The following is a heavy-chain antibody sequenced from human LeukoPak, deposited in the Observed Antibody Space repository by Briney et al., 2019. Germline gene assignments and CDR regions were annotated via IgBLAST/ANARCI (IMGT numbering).Heavy chain of an antibody. CDR3: ARQGIAVRGYMDV. CDR2: IYPGDSDT. Sequence: GESLKISCQASGYTFAKYWIGWVRQMPGKGLEWMGIIYPGDSDTRYSPSFQGQVTISADKSISTAYLQWSSLKASDTAMYYCARQGIAVRGYMDVWGKGTTVTVSS. CDR1: GYTFAKYW. V-gene: IGHV5-51*01. J-gene: IGHJ6*03. D-gene: IGHD6-19*01.